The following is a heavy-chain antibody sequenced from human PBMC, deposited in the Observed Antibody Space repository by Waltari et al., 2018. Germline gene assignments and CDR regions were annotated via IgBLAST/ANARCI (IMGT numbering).Heavy chain of an antibody. D-gene: IGHD6-13*01. CDR3: AKVWQQLLPLDCYGMDV. Sequence: EVQLLESGGGLVQPGGSLRLSCAASGFTFSSYALSWVRQAPGKGLEWVSAISGSGGSTYYADSVKGRFTISRDNSKNTLYLQMNSLRAEDTAVYYCAKVWQQLLPLDCYGMDVWGQGTTVTVSS. CDR1: GFTFSSYA. J-gene: IGHJ6*02. V-gene: IGHV3-23*01. CDR2: ISGSGGST.